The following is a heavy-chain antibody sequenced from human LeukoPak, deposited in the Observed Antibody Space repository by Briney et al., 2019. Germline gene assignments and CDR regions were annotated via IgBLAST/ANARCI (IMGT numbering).Heavy chain of an antibody. V-gene: IGHV4-61*02. CDR2: IYTSGST. J-gene: IGHJ3*02. CDR1: GGSISSGSYY. Sequence: SETLSLTCTASGGSISSGSYYWSWIRQPAGKGLEWIGRIYTSGSTNYNPSLKSRVTISVDTSKNQFSLKLSSVTAADTAVYYCARDWVGISRNAFDIWGQGTMVTVSS. CDR3: ARDWVGISRNAFDI. D-gene: IGHD2-21*01.